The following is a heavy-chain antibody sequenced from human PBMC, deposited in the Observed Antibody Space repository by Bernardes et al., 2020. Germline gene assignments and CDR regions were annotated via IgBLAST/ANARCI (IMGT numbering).Heavy chain of an antibody. Sequence: ASVKVSCKASGYTFTSYGISWVRQAPGQGLEWMGWISAYNGNTNYAQKLQGRVTMTTDTSTSTAYMELRSLRSDDTAVYYCARDEINDYIWGSYRYGGWFDPWGQGTLVTVSS. CDR3: ARDEINDYIWGSYRYGGWFDP. CDR2: ISAYNGNT. J-gene: IGHJ5*02. V-gene: IGHV1-18*01. CDR1: GYTFTSYG. D-gene: IGHD3-16*02.